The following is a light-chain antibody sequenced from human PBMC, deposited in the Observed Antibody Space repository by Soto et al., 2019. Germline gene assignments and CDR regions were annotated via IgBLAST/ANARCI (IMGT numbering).Light chain of an antibody. V-gene: IGLV2-23*01. Sequence: QSALTQPASVSGSPGQSITISCTGTSYDVGSYNLVSWYQQHPGKAPKLMIYEGSKRPSGVSNRFSGSKSGNTASLTISGLQAEDEADYYCCSYAGSSTYVFGTGTKLTDL. CDR2: EGS. CDR3: CSYAGSSTYV. J-gene: IGLJ1*01. CDR1: SYDVGSYNL.